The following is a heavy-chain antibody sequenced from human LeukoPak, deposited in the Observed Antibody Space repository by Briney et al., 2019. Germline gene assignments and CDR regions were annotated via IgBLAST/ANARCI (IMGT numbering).Heavy chain of an antibody. CDR2: IHYSGRT. Sequence: SETLSLTCTVSGGSTRSVSYFWGWLRQPPGKNLEWIGSIHYSGRTYDNLSLRSRVNMSMDTSKNQISLKLRSVTAADTADYYCARVDASGWYLRHWGQGILVIVS. V-gene: IGHV4-39*07. D-gene: IGHD6-19*01. CDR1: GGSTRSVSYF. J-gene: IGHJ4*02. CDR3: ARVDASGWYLRH.